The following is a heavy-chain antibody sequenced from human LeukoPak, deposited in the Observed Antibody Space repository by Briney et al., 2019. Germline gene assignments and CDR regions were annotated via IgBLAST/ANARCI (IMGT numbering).Heavy chain of an antibody. CDR1: GGSINSGRYY. V-gene: IGHV4-61*09. D-gene: IGHD5-18*01. CDR3: ARGLHGYTYGYVPWELYYYMDV. CDR2: ISTSGRT. Sequence: SETLSLTCTVSGGSINSGRYYWSWIRQPAGRGLEWIGHISTSGRTSYSPSLKSRVTISVDTSKNQFSLKMSSVSAADPAVYYCARGLHGYTYGYVPWELYYYMDVWGKGTTVTISS. J-gene: IGHJ6*03.